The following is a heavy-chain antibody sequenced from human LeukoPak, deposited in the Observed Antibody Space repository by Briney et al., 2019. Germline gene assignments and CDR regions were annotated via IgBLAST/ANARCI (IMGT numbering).Heavy chain of an antibody. CDR2: IYYSGVT. CDR1: GGSISSYY. J-gene: IGHJ4*02. D-gene: IGHD3-16*01. Sequence: PSETLSLTCTVSGGSISSYYWSWIRQPPGKGLEWIGYIYYSGVTYYNPSLMSRVTISVDTSKNQFSLKLSSVTAADTAVYYCARDFGGGYGSVDYWGQGTLVTVSS. V-gene: IGHV4-59*12. CDR3: ARDFGGGYGSVDY.